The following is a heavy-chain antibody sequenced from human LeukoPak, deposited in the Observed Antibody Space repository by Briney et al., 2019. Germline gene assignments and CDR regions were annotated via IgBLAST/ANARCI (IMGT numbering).Heavy chain of an antibody. CDR1: GFTFSSSA. CDR2: ISWNSAGI. J-gene: IGHJ4*02. D-gene: IGHD2-15*01. Sequence: PGGSLRLSCAASGFTFSSSAMSWVRQVPGKGLEWVSGISWNSAGIGYADSVKGRFTISRDNAKNSLYLQMNSLRAEDTALYYCTKRATHRGFDYWGQGTLVTVSS. V-gene: IGHV3-9*01. CDR3: TKRATHRGFDY.